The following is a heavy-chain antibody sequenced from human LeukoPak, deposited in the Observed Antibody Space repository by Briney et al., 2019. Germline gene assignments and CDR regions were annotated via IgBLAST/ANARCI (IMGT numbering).Heavy chain of an antibody. CDR1: GFTFSSYG. CDR2: ISYDGSNK. D-gene: IGHD3-10*01. Sequence: GGSLRLSCAASGFTFSSYGMHWVRQAPGKGLEWVAVISYDGSNKYYADSVKGRFTISRDNSKNTLYLQMNSLRAEDTAVYYCAKDPINRWFGELLSSWYYFGYWGQGTLVTVSS. CDR3: AKDPINRWFGELLSSWYYFGY. J-gene: IGHJ4*02. V-gene: IGHV3-30*18.